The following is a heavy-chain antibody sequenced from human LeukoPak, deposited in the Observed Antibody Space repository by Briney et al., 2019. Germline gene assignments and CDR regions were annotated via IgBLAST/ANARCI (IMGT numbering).Heavy chain of an antibody. J-gene: IGHJ5*02. CDR2: IYYSGST. D-gene: IGHD2-2*01. Sequence: SETLSLTCTVSGGSISSHYWSWIRQPPGKGLEWIGYIYYSGSTNYNPSLKSRVTISVDTSKNQFSLKLSSVTAADTAVYYCAGIVVPTVSWFDPWGQGTLVTVSS. CDR3: AGIVVPTVSWFDP. V-gene: IGHV4-59*11. CDR1: GGSISSHY.